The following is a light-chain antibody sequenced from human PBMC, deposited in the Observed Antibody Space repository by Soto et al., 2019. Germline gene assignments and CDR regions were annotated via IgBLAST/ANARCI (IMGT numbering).Light chain of an antibody. CDR2: ANN. J-gene: IGLJ2*01. Sequence: QSVLTQSPSTSATPGQGVSISCSGGGSNIGTFYVSWYQHVPGTAPRLLIYANNQRPSGVPDRFSGSKSGTSASLDISGTRSADDDYYYCTSWDDNLSAVVFGGGTKVTV. CDR1: GSNIGTFY. V-gene: IGLV1-47*02. CDR3: TSWDDNLSAVV.